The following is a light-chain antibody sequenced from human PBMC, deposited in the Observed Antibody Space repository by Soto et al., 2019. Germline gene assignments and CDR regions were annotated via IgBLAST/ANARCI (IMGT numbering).Light chain of an antibody. V-gene: IGKV3-11*01. CDR2: DAS. Sequence: EIVLTQFPATLSLSPGERATLSCRASQSFSSYLAWYQQKPGQAPRLLIYDASKRATGIPARFSGRGSGTDFTLTISSLEPEDFAVYYCQQRSNWPPVITFGQGTRLEMK. J-gene: IGKJ5*01. CDR1: QSFSSY. CDR3: QQRSNWPPVIT.